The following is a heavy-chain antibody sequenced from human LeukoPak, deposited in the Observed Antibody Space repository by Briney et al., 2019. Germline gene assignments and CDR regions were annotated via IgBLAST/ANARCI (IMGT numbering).Heavy chain of an antibody. J-gene: IGHJ6*02. CDR1: GFTFSSYW. D-gene: IGHD5-12*01. V-gene: IGHV3-74*01. Sequence: PGGSLRLSCAASGFTFSSYWMHWVRHAPGKGLVWVSGITIDGSSTSYPYSVKRRFPISRENSKNTLYLQMNSLRAADTAVYYCARADIVATITYSSGRYYYGMDVWGQGTTVTVSS. CDR3: ARADIVATITYSSGRYYYGMDV. CDR2: ITIDGSST.